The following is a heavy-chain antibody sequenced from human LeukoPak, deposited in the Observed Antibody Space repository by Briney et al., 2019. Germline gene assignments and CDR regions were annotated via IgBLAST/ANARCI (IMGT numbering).Heavy chain of an antibody. V-gene: IGHV3-30*02. D-gene: IGHD3-10*01. CDR3: ATEVLRFGGY. Sequence: GGSLRLSCAASGFTFSSYWMSWVRQAPGKGLEWVAFIRYDGSNKYYADSVKGRFTISRDNSKNTVYLQMNSLRAEDTALYYCATEVLRFGGYWGQGTLVTVSS. CDR2: IRYDGSNK. CDR1: GFTFSSYW. J-gene: IGHJ4*02.